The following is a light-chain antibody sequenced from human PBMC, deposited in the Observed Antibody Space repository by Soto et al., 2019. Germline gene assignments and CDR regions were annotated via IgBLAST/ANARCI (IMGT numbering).Light chain of an antibody. CDR3: SSFTSGTTLV. V-gene: IGLV2-14*01. J-gene: IGLJ3*02. Sequence: QSALTQPRSVSGSPGQSITISCTGTNSDVGAYNYVSWYQQHPAKAPKLIIYEVIYRPSGVSNRFSASKSGNTASLTISGLQAEDEANYYCSSFTSGTTLVFGGGTKLTVL. CDR2: EVI. CDR1: NSDVGAYNY.